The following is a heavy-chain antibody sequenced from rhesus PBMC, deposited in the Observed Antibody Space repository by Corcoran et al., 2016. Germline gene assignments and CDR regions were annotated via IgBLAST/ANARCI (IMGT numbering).Heavy chain of an antibody. CDR3: ARGLYNIWTGYYAFDY. J-gene: IGHJ4*01. Sequence: QVQLQESGPGLVKPSETLSLTCAVSGGSVSSSNWWSWIRQPPGKGLEWSGYISGSSGSTYYNPSLKSRVTISTDTSKNQFSLKLSSVTAADTAVYYCARGLYNIWTGYYAFDYWGQRVLVTVSS. CDR1: GGSVSSSNW. D-gene: IGHD3-3*01. CDR2: ISGSSGST. V-gene: IGHV4-65*01.